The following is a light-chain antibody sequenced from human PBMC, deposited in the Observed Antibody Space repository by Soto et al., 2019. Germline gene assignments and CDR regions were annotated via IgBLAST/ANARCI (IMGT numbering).Light chain of an antibody. J-gene: IGKJ4*01. CDR2: GAS. V-gene: IGKV3-15*01. Sequence: EIVMTPSPATLSVSQGERATLSFRASQSVSSNLAWYQQKPGQAPRLLIYGASTRATVIPAMFSVSGSGTEFTLTISSLQSEDFAVYYCQQYNNWPPVTFGGGTNVEIK. CDR1: QSVSSN. CDR3: QQYNNWPPVT.